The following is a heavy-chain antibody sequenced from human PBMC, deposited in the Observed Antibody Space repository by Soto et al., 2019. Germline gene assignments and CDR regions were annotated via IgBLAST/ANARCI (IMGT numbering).Heavy chain of an antibody. CDR3: ARGGSNDWQVAFDI. D-gene: IGHD3-9*01. V-gene: IGHV4-34*01. Sequence: PSETLSLTCVVSGGSFSTYYYSWIRQSPGKGLEWIGEINHSGNNNYSPSLKSRVTMSLDTSKNQFSLKLTSVTAADTAVYYCARGGSNDWQVAFDIWGQGTMVTVSS. J-gene: IGHJ3*02. CDR1: GGSFSTYY. CDR2: INHSGNN.